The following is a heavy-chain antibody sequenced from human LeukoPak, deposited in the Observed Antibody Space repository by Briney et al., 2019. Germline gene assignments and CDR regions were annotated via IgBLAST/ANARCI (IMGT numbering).Heavy chain of an antibody. V-gene: IGHV3-7*01. CDR3: TRRLDD. CDR1: GFSFNSDW. Sequence: GGSLRLSCAASGFSFNSDWMDWVRQAPGKGLEWVANIKHDESEKNYLDSVKGRFAISRDNAQNSLYLQMNGLRVEDTAVYYCTRRLDDWGQGTLVTVSS. J-gene: IGHJ4*02. D-gene: IGHD3-16*01. CDR2: IKHDESEK.